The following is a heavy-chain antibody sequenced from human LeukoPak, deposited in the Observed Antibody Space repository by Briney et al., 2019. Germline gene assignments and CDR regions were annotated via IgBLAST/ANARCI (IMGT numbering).Heavy chain of an antibody. J-gene: IGHJ4*02. V-gene: IGHV3-21*01. D-gene: IGHD6-13*01. CDR1: GFTFSSYG. Sequence: GGSLRLSCAASGFTFSSYGMHWVRQALGKGLEWVSSISSTSSYIYYADSVKGRFTISRDNAKNSLFLQMNNVRVEDAAVYFCARDGRSAWYEDSWGQGTLVTVSS. CDR3: ARDGRSAWYEDS. CDR2: ISSTSSYI.